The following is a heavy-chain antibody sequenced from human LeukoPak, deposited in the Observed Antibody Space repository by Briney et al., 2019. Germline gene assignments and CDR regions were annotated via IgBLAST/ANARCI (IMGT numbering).Heavy chain of an antibody. CDR1: GYSISSGYY. CDR2: IYHSGST. V-gene: IGHV4-38-2*02. Sequence: SETLSLTCTVSGYSISSGYYWGWIRQPPGKGLEWIGSIYHSGSTYYNPSLKSRVTISVDTSKNQFSLKPSSVTAADTAVYYCARAPAYDAFDIWGQGTMVTVSS. J-gene: IGHJ3*02. CDR3: ARAPAYDAFDI. D-gene: IGHD1-14*01.